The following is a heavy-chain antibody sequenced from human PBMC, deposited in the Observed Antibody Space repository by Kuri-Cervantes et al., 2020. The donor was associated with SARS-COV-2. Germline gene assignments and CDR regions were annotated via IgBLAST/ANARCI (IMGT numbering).Heavy chain of an antibody. Sequence: GGSLRLSCAAFGFTFSDYSMNWVRQAPGKGLEWVSVIYSGGSTYYADSVKGRFTISRDTSKNTLYLQMNSLRAEDTAMYYCARRYTGYAFDIWGQGTMVTVSS. CDR2: IYSGGST. D-gene: IGHD1-26*01. V-gene: IGHV3-53*01. CDR1: GFTFSDYS. J-gene: IGHJ3*02. CDR3: ARRYTGYAFDI.